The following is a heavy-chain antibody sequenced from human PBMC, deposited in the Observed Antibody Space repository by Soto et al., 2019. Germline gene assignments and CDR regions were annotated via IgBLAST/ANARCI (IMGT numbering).Heavy chain of an antibody. CDR2: IFHSGNT. CDR3: VREGTKISPQGYITAAGRFDH. CDR1: GGSITTDDYF. J-gene: IGHJ4*02. D-gene: IGHD6-25*01. V-gene: IGHV4-30-4*01. Sequence: QVQLQESGPGLVKPSQTLSLTCTVSGGSITTDDYFWSWIRQSPERGLEWIEFIFHSGNTFNNPSGSSRAALSVDTSKNESSLNLTSVTASDTAVYYCVREGTKISPQGYITAAGRFDHWGQGALVTVSS.